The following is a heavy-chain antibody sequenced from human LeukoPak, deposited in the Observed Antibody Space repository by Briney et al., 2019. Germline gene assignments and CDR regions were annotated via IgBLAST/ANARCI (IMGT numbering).Heavy chain of an antibody. CDR2: SHVSGNI. CDR1: DGSIGSHY. CDR3: ARHGRHLWFGDSHDYAFDV. Sequence: SETLSLTCTVSDGSIGSHYWSWIRQPPGKGLDWIGYSHVSGNIGYNPSLKSRTTMSVDTSKNQVSLKLTSVTAADSAVYYCARHGRHLWFGDSHDYAFDVWGQGTMVTVSS. V-gene: IGHV4-59*08. J-gene: IGHJ3*01. D-gene: IGHD3-10*01.